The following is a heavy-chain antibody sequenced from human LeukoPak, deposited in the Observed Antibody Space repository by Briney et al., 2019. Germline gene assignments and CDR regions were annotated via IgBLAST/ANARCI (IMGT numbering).Heavy chain of an antibody. Sequence: PGGSLRLSCAASGFTFSSYGMHWVRQAPGKGLEWVAVISYDGSNKYYADSVKGRFTISRDNAKNSLYLQMNSLRAEDTAVYYCASSGGSGSYPLYYFDYWGQGTLVTVSS. CDR3: ASSGGSGSYPLYYFDY. V-gene: IGHV3-30*03. CDR1: GFTFSSYG. D-gene: IGHD3-10*01. J-gene: IGHJ4*02. CDR2: ISYDGSNK.